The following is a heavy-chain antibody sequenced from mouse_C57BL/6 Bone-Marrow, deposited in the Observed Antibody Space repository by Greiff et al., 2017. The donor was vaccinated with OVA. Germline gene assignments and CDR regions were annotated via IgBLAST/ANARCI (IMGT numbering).Heavy chain of an antibody. CDR1: GFTFSDYG. CDR2: ISSGSSTI. D-gene: IGHD2-3*01. Sequence: EVKLVESGGGLVKPEGSLKLSCAASGFTFSDYGMHWVRQAPEKGLEWVAYISSGSSTIYYADTVKGRFTISRDNAKNTLFLQMTSLRSEDTAMYYCARGWLLRGDYWGQGTTLTVSS. CDR3: ARGWLLRGDY. V-gene: IGHV5-17*01. J-gene: IGHJ2*01.